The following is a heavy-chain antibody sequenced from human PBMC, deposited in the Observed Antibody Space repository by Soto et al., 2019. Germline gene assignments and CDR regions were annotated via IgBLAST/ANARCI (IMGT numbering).Heavy chain of an antibody. V-gene: IGHV1-3*01. D-gene: IGHD1-26*01. J-gene: IGHJ4*02. CDR2: INAGNGNT. CDR1: GYTFTSYA. CDR3: ARDLISGSYGY. Sequence: SPVKVYCKASGYTFTSYAMHWLRQAPGQRLEWMGWINAGNGNTKYSQKFQGRVTITRDTSASTAYMELSSLRSEDTAVYYCARDLISGSYGYWGQGTLVTVSS.